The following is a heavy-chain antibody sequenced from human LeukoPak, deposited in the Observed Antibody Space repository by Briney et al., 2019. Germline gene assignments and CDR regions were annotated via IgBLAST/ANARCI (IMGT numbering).Heavy chain of an antibody. J-gene: IGHJ4*02. CDR1: GFSFSSYD. Sequence: GGSLRLSCAASGFSFSSYDMHWVRQATGKGLEWVSAIGTAGDTYYPGSVKGRFTISRENAKNSLYLQMNSLRAGDTAVYYCARDLNCSGGSCFVYWGQGTLVTVSS. CDR3: ARDLNCSGGSCFVY. CDR2: IGTAGDT. D-gene: IGHD2-15*01. V-gene: IGHV3-13*01.